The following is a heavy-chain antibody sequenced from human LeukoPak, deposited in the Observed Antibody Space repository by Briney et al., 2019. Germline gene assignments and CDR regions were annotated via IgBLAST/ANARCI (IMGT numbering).Heavy chain of an antibody. D-gene: IGHD3-22*01. Sequence: GESLKISCKGSGYSFTSYWIGWVRQMPGKGLEWMGIIYPGDSDTRYSPSFQGQVTISADKSISTAYLQWCSLKASDTAMYYCARLPLDYYDSSGYYFAAFDIWGQGTMVTVSS. V-gene: IGHV5-51*01. CDR2: IYPGDSDT. J-gene: IGHJ3*02. CDR3: ARLPLDYYDSSGYYFAAFDI. CDR1: GYSFTSYW.